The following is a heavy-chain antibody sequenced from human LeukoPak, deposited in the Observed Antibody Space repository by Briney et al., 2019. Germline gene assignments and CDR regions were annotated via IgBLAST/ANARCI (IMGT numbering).Heavy chain of an antibody. Sequence: SQILSLTCAISGDSVSSKSATWTWIRQSPSRGLEWLGGTYYRSKWYNDYAVSVKGRITINPDTSKNQFSLHLSFVTPEDTAVYYCARVGQRYSSAWYYVDYYDYWGQGTLVTVSS. CDR3: ARVGQRYSSAWYYVDYYDY. J-gene: IGHJ4*02. V-gene: IGHV6-1*01. CDR2: TYYRSKWYN. CDR1: GDSVSSKSAT. D-gene: IGHD6-13*01.